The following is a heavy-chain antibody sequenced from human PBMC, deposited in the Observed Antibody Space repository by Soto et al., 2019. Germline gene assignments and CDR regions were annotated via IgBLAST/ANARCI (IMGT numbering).Heavy chain of an antibody. J-gene: IGHJ3*01. CDR3: ARWSGGTCYAAYSFGL. V-gene: IGHV1-18*01. Sequence: QVQLVQSGIEVKNPGASVKVSCKASGYAFTSFGISWVRQAPGQGLEWMGWTVANNGYTKYAQNLQGRVTLITDTSTSTGLIELWSLMYYGTAVYFCARWSGGTCYAAYSFGLWGQGTMVTVSS. CDR1: GYAFTSFG. D-gene: IGHD2-15*01. CDR2: TVANNGYT.